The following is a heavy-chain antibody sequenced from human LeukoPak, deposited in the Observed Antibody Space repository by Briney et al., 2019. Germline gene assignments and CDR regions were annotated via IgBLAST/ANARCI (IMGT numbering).Heavy chain of an antibody. CDR3: AKEYSGYDFDY. V-gene: IGHV3-33*06. D-gene: IGHD5-12*01. Sequence: GGSLRLSCAASGFTFSSYGMTWVRQAPGKGLEWVAVIWYDGSNKYYADSVKGRFTISRDNSKNTLYLQMNSLRAEDTAVYYCAKEYSGYDFDYWGQGTLVTVSS. CDR1: GFTFSSYG. CDR2: IWYDGSNK. J-gene: IGHJ4*02.